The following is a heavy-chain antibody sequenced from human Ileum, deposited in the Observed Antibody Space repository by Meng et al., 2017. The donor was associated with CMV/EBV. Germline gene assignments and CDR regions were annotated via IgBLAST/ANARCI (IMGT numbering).Heavy chain of an antibody. J-gene: IGHJ3*02. CDR1: GFIFKNYA. CDR2: IQYNDGNNQ. V-gene: IGHV3-30*02. D-gene: IGHD4-23*01. CDR3: ATEDYNGNEVFGI. Sequence: SGFIFKNYAMHWVRQAPGKGLEWVAFIQYNDGNNQRFAESVRGRFAISRDNSKNTLHLQMSSLRAEDTAVYYCATEDYNGNEVFGIWGQGTMVTVSS.